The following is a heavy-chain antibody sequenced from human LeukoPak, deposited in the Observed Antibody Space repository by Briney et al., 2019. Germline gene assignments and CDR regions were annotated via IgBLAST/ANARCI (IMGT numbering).Heavy chain of an antibody. CDR1: GGTFSSYA. D-gene: IGHD5-18*01. CDR3: ASSGGYSYGFAQL. J-gene: IGHJ4*02. V-gene: IGHV1-69*13. CDR2: IIPIFGTA. Sequence: ASVKVSCKASGGTFSSYAISWVRQAPGQGLEWMGGIIPIFGTANYAQKFQGRVTITADESTSTAYMELSSLRSEDTAVYYCASSGGYSYGFAQLWGQGTLVTVSS.